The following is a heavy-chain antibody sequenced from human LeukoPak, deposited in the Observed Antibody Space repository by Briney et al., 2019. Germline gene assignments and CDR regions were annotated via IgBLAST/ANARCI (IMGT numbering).Heavy chain of an antibody. V-gene: IGHV3-7*01. J-gene: IGHJ4*02. CDR3: ARGGSGADLDY. CDR2: IKQDGSEK. D-gene: IGHD6-19*01. Sequence: GGSLRLSCAASGFTFSSYWMSWVRQAPGKGLEWVANIKQDGSEKYYVDPVKGRFTISRDNAKNSLYLQMNSLRAEDTAVYYCARGGSGADLDYWGQGTLVTVSS. CDR1: GFTFSSYW.